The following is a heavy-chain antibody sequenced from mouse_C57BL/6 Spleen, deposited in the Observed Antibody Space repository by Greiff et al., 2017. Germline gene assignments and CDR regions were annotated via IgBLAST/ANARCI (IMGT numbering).Heavy chain of an antibody. J-gene: IGHJ3*01. Sequence: LQESGAELVRPGTSVKVSCKASGYAFTNYLIEWVKQRPGQGLEWIGVINPGSGGTKYTEKFKGKATLTADKSSSTAYMQLSSLTSEDSAVXFCARDDYDEGFAYWGQGTLVTVSA. CDR1: GYAFTNYL. D-gene: IGHD2-4*01. V-gene: IGHV1-54*01. CDR2: INPGSGGT. CDR3: ARDDYDEGFAY.